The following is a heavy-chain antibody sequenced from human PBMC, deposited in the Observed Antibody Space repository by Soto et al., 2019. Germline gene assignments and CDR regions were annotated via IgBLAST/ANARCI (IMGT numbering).Heavy chain of an antibody. D-gene: IGHD5-18*01. CDR1: GGTFSSYA. J-gene: IGHJ5*02. V-gene: IGHV1-69*13. CDR3: ASVDTAMVNWFDP. CDR2: IIPIFGTA. Sequence: SVKVSCKASGGTFSSYAISWVRQAPGQGLEWMGGIIPIFGTANYAQKFQGRVTITADESTSTAYMELSSLRSEDTAVYYCASVDTAMVNWFDPWGQGTLVTVSS.